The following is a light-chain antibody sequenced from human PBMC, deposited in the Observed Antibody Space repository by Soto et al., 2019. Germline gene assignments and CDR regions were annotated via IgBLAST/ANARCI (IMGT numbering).Light chain of an antibody. J-gene: IGKJ4*01. CDR3: QQSYSTPRT. V-gene: IGKV1-39*01. CDR2: AAS. Sequence: QRTPSPFSLYSSFSVRVPNPFLASQSISSYLNWYQHKPGKAPKLLLSAASSLQSGVPLRFSGSGSGTDFTLTISSLQPEDFATYYCQQSYSTPRTFGGGTKVDI. CDR1: QSISSY.